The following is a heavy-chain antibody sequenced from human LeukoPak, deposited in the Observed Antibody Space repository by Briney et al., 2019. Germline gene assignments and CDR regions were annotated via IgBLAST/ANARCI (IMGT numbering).Heavy chain of an antibody. Sequence: GGSLRLSCAASGFTFSSYAMSWVRQAPGKGLEWVSYISSSGSTIYYADSVKGRFTISRDNAKNSLYLQMNSLRAEDTAVYYCARESYYGSGSPLNYWGQGTLVTVSS. J-gene: IGHJ4*02. D-gene: IGHD3-10*01. V-gene: IGHV3-48*04. CDR2: ISSSGSTI. CDR1: GFTFSSYA. CDR3: ARESYYGSGSPLNY.